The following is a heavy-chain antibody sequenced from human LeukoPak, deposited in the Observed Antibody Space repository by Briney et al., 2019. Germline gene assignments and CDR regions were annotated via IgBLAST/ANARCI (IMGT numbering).Heavy chain of an antibody. J-gene: IGHJ4*02. CDR3: ACYFDY. V-gene: IGHV3-48*01. CDR2: ISSSSTI. Sequence: GGSLRLSCAASGFTFSSYSMTWVRQAPGKGLEWVSYISSSSTIYHADSVKGRFTISRDNAKNSLYLQMNSLRAEDTAVYYCACYFDYWGQGTLVTVSS. CDR1: GFTFSSYS.